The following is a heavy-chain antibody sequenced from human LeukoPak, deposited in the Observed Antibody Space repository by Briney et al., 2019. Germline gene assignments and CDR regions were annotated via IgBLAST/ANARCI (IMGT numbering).Heavy chain of an antibody. Sequence: LVKVSCKASRGTFSSYAINWVRQAPGQGLEWMGGIIPIFGTANYAQKFQGRVTITADESTSTAYMELSSLRSEDTAVYYCASLGGGSTVTTYLNYWGQGTLVTVSS. J-gene: IGHJ4*02. CDR2: IIPIFGTA. D-gene: IGHD4-17*01. CDR1: RGTFSSYA. V-gene: IGHV1-69*13. CDR3: ASLGGGSTVTTYLNY.